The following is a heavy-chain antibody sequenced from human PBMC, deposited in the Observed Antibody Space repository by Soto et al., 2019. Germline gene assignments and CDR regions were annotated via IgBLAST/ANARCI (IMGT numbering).Heavy chain of an antibody. Sequence: GGSLRLSCAASGFTFSNAWMNWVRQAPGKGLEWVGRIKSKTDGGTTDYAAPVKGRFTISRDDSKNTLYLQMNSLKTEDTAVYYCTTDQINSWYGSFGDYWGQGTLVTVSS. V-gene: IGHV3-15*07. CDR2: IKSKTDGGTT. CDR1: GFTFSNAW. D-gene: IGHD6-13*01. CDR3: TTDQINSWYGSFGDY. J-gene: IGHJ4*02.